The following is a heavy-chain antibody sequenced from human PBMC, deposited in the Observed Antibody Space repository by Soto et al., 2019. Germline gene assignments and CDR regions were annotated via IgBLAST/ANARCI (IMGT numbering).Heavy chain of an antibody. CDR1: GFTFSSYS. CDR3: PRDGRYSYGHDY. D-gene: IGHD5-18*01. Sequence: EVQLVESGGGLVKPGGSLRLSCAASGFTFSSYSMNWVRQAPGKGLEWVSSISSSSSYIFYADSVKGRFTISRDNAKNSLYLQMNSLRAEDTAVYYCPRDGRYSYGHDYWGQGTLVTVSS. J-gene: IGHJ4*02. CDR2: ISSSSSYI. V-gene: IGHV3-21*01.